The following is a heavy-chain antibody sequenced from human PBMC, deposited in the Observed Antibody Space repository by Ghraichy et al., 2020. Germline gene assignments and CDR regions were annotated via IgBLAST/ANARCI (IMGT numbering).Heavy chain of an antibody. V-gene: IGHV3-74*01. CDR1: GFTFSSYW. D-gene: IGHD3-22*01. CDR2: INSDGSRT. Sequence: GGSLRLSCAASGFTFSSYWMHWVRQAPGKGLVWVSRINSDGSRTSHADSVKGRFTISRDNAKNTLYLQMNSLRAEDTAVYYCARGLLRLNGMDVWGQGTTVTVS. J-gene: IGHJ6*02. CDR3: ARGLLRLNGMDV.